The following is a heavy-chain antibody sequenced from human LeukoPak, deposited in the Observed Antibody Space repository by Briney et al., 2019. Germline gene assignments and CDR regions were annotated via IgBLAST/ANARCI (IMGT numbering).Heavy chain of an antibody. Sequence: GGSLRLSCAASGFTFSSYAMSWVRQAPGKGLEWVSAISGSGGSAYYADSVKGRFTISRDNSKNTLYLQMNSLRAEDTAVYYCAKVGYSYGYYFDYWGQGTLVTVSS. V-gene: IGHV3-23*01. CDR2: ISGSGGSA. J-gene: IGHJ4*02. D-gene: IGHD5-18*01. CDR1: GFTFSSYA. CDR3: AKVGYSYGYYFDY.